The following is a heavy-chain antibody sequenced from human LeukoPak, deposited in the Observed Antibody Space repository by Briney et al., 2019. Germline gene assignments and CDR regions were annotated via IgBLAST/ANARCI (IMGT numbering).Heavy chain of an antibody. Sequence: PSETLSLTCSVSGGSISNYYWSWIRQPPGKGLEWIGYIYYSGSTTYNPSLKSRVTISVDTSKNQFSLKLSSVTAADTAVYYCARRTGYCSSTSCPYWGYYYYYMDVWGKGTTVTVSS. V-gene: IGHV4-59*12. CDR3: ARRTGYCSSTSCPYWGYYYYYMDV. CDR2: IYYSGST. D-gene: IGHD2-2*01. CDR1: GGSISNYY. J-gene: IGHJ6*03.